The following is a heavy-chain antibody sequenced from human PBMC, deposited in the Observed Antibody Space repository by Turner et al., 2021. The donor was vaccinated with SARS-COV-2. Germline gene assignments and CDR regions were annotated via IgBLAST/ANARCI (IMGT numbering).Heavy chain of an antibody. CDR1: GFRFSSYG. CDR3: ARDRGLSYDFWSAYYESWFDP. V-gene: IGHV3-33*01. Sequence: QVQLVESGGGVVPPGRSLRRSCAASGFRFSSYGMHWVRPATGKGLEWVAGIWYDRSNKDYADSVKGRFTISKDNSKNTLYLQMNSLRAEDTAVYYCARDRGLSYDFWSAYYESWFDPWGQGTLVTVSS. D-gene: IGHD3-3*01. J-gene: IGHJ5*02. CDR2: IWYDRSNK.